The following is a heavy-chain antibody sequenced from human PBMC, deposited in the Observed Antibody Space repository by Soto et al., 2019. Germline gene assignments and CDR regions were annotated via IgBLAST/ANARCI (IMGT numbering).Heavy chain of an antibody. Sequence: GESLKISCETSGYDFTRNWIGWVRQRPGKGLEWVGLVYPRGSDTRYSPSFRGHVSMSADESVRTAYLQWTSLEASDTAIYYCARQFCNTTDCPMYLDNWGQGTPVTVYS. CDR2: VYPRGSDT. CDR1: GYDFTRNW. D-gene: IGHD4-17*01. J-gene: IGHJ4*02. CDR3: ARQFCNTTDCPMYLDN. V-gene: IGHV5-51*01.